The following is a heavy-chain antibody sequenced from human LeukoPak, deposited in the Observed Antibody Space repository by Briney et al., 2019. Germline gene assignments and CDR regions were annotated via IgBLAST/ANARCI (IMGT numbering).Heavy chain of an antibody. CDR2: IIPIFGTA. CDR1: GGTFSSYA. Sequence: GASVKVSCKASGGTFSSYANSWVRRAPGQGLEWMGGIIPIFGTANYAQKFQGRVTITADESTSTAYMELSSLRSEDTAVYYCARDRDIVVVVAATGYSYAYSMDVWGQGTTVSVSS. V-gene: IGHV1-69*13. CDR3: ARDRDIVVVVAATGYSYAYSMDV. J-gene: IGHJ6*02. D-gene: IGHD2-15*01.